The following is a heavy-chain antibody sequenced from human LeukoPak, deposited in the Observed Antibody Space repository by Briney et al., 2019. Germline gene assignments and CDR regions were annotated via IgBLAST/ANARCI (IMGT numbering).Heavy chain of an antibody. CDR2: IKQDGSEK. Sequence: GGSLRLSCAASGFTFSSYWMGWVRQAPGKGLEWVANIKQDGSEKYYVDSVKGRFTISRDNAKNSLYLQMNSLRAEDTAVYYCARGGVQLWFFIGGFGFDYWGQGTLVTVSS. D-gene: IGHD5-18*01. CDR3: ARGGVQLWFFIGGFGFDY. J-gene: IGHJ4*02. CDR1: GFTFSSYW. V-gene: IGHV3-7*01.